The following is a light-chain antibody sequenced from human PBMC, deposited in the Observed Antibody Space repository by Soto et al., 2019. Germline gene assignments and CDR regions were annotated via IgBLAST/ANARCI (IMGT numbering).Light chain of an antibody. CDR2: GAS. J-gene: IGKJ2*01. CDR1: PSVSSSY. CDR3: QQYGSSTGYT. Sequence: EIVLTQSPGTLSLSPGERATLSCRASPSVSSSYLAWYQQKPGQAPRLLIYGASSRATGIPDRFSGSGSGTDFPLTISRLEPEDFAVYYCQQYGSSTGYTFGQGTKLEIK. V-gene: IGKV3-20*01.